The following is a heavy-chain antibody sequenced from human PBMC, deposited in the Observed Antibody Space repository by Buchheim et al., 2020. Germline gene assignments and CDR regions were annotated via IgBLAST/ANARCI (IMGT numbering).Heavy chain of an antibody. CDR3: ARAYCGGDCRRLDY. CDR2: ISSDGSTT. CDR1: GFTFSSYW. D-gene: IGHD2-21*01. Sequence: EVQLVESGGGLVQPGGSLRLSCAASGFTFSSYWMHWVRQGPGKGLVWVARISSDGSTTTYADSVKGRFTISRDNAKNTMDLQMNSLRGEDTAVYYCARAYCGGDCRRLDYWGQGT. J-gene: IGHJ4*02. V-gene: IGHV3-74*01.